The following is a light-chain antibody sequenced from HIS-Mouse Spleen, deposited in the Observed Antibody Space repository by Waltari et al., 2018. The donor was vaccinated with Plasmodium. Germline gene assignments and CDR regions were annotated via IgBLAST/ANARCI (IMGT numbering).Light chain of an antibody. CDR1: QSISSY. CDR3: QQNYNTWT. J-gene: IGKJ1*01. V-gene: IGKV1-39*01. CDR2: AAS. Sequence: DIQMTQSPSSLSASVGDSVTITCRASQSISSYLNWYQQKPGKAPKLLIYAASSLQSGVPSRFSGSGSGTDFTITISSLQPEDFATYYCQQNYNTWTFGQGTKVEIK.